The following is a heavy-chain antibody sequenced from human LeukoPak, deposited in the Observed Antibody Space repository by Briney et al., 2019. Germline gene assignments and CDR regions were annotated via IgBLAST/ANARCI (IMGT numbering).Heavy chain of an antibody. CDR2: ISRSGTNI. CDR3: ARDFGAGGSSY. J-gene: IGHJ4*02. CDR1: GFTFSSYA. D-gene: IGHD1-26*01. Sequence: PGGSLRLSCAASGFTFSSYAMHWVRQAPGKGLEWVSSISRSGTNIYYADSVKGRFTISRDNAKNTLYLQMKSLRVEDTAVYYCARDFGAGGSSYWGQGTLVTVSS. V-gene: IGHV3-21*01.